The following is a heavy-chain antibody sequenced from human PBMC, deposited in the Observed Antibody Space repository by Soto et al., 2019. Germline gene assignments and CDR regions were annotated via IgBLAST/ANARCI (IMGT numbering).Heavy chain of an antibody. J-gene: IGHJ5*02. CDR2: ISYDGSNK. CDR1: GFTFSSYA. CDR3: ATKEYCSSTCSYKGTGFGWFDP. Sequence: GGSLRLSCAASGFTFSSYAMHWVRQAPGKGLEWVAVISYDGSNKNYADSVKGRLTISRDNPKHPLYLQMNSQRAEDTAVYYCATKEYCSSTCSYKGTGFGWFDPWGQGTLVTVSS. D-gene: IGHD2-2*02. V-gene: IGHV3-30-3*01.